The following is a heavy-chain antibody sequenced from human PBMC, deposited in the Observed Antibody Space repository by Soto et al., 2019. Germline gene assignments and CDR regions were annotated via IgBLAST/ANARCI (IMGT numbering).Heavy chain of an antibody. CDR2: IYHSGST. J-gene: IGHJ6*02. Sequence: SETLSLTCAVSGGSISSSNWWSGVRQPPGKGLEWIGEIYHSGSTNNNPSLKSRVTISVDKSKNQFSLKLSSVTAADTAVYYCARVSISVVAGFLSYYYYGMDVWGQGTTVTVSS. D-gene: IGHD6-19*01. CDR1: GGSISSSNW. CDR3: ARVSISVVAGFLSYYYYGMDV. V-gene: IGHV4-4*02.